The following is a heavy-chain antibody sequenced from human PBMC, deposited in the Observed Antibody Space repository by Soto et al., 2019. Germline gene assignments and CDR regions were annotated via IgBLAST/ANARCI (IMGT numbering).Heavy chain of an antibody. CDR2: ISAYNGNT. D-gene: IGHD6-6*01. CDR3: APLNSSSSFFWFDP. Sequence: QVQLVQSGAEVKKPGASVKVSCKASGYTFTSYGISWVRQAPGQGLEWMGWISAYNGNTNYAQKLQGRVTMTTDTSTSPAYMELRSPRSDATAVYYCAPLNSSSSFFWFDPWGQGTLVTVSS. CDR1: GYTFTSYG. V-gene: IGHV1-18*01. J-gene: IGHJ5*02.